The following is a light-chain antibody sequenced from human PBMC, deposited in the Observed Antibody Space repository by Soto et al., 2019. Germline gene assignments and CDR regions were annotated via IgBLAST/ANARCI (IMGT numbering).Light chain of an antibody. CDR2: KAS. J-gene: IGKJ1*01. V-gene: IGKV1-5*03. Sequence: DIQMTQSPSTLSASVGDRVTITCRASQSISSWLAWYQQKPGKAPKLLIYKASNLESGVPSRFSGSGSGTEFTFTISSLQPDDFATYYCQQYNSFATFGQGTKVEIK. CDR3: QQYNSFAT. CDR1: QSISSW.